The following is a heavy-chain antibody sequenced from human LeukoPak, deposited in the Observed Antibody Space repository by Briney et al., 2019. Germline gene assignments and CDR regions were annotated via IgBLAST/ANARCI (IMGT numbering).Heavy chain of an antibody. D-gene: IGHD6-19*01. J-gene: IGHJ4*02. V-gene: IGHV4-34*01. Sequence: SETLPLTCAVYGGSFRGYYWSWIRQPPGKGLEWIGEINHSGSTNYDPSLKSRVTISVDTSKNQFSLKLSSVTAADTAVYYCARLWAGGSSGWYGFYYFDYWGQGTLVTVSS. CDR3: ARLWAGGSSGWYGFYYFDY. CDR2: INHSGST. CDR1: GGSFRGYY.